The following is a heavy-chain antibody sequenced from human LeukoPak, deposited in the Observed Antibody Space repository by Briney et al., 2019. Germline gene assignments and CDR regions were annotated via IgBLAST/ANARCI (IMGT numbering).Heavy chain of an antibody. V-gene: IGHV4-39*01. J-gene: IGHJ4*02. D-gene: IGHD6-6*01. CDR3: ARQSIAARSFDY. CDR2: IYYSGST. CDR1: GGSIRSRTYY. Sequence: PSETLSLTCTVSGGSIRSRTYYWGWIRQPPGKGLEWIGTIYYSGSTYYNPSLKSRVTISVDTSKNQFSLKLSSVTAADTAVYYCARQSIAARSFDYWGQGTLVTVSS.